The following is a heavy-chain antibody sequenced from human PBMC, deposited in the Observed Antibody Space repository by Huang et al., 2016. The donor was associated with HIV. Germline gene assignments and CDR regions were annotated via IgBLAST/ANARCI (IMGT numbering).Heavy chain of an antibody. V-gene: IGHV1-69*01. D-gene: IGHD3-22*01. CDR3: ATVDYYDTSGPQRGYFDN. Sequence: QVQLVQSGAEVKKPGSSVKVSCKASGGYFRNFAIGWVRQAPGQGLAWRGGIIPTLGTANYAQKFQGRVTMIADESTSTAYMELSSLRSEDTAVYYCATVDYYDTSGPQRGYFDNWGQGTLVTVSS. CDR1: GGYFRNFA. CDR2: IIPTLGTA. J-gene: IGHJ4*02.